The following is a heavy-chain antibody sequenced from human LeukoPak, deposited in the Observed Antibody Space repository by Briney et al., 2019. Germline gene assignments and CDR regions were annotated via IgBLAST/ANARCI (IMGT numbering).Heavy chain of an antibody. J-gene: IGHJ3*02. Sequence: SETLSLTCTVSGGSISSSSYYWGWIRPPPGKGLEWFGSIYYSGSTYYNPSLKSRVTISVDTAKNQFSLKLSSVTAADTAVYYCSRARGLNAFDIWGQGTMVTVSS. CDR3: SRARGLNAFDI. CDR2: IYYSGST. D-gene: IGHD6-6*01. CDR1: GGSISSSSYY. V-gene: IGHV4-39*01.